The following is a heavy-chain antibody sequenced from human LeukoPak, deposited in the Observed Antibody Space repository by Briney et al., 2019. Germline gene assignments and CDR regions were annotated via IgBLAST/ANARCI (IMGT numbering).Heavy chain of an antibody. V-gene: IGHV1-2*02. CDR3: ASADYYGSGSPDVYP. CDR1: GYTFTGYY. Sequence: GASVKVSCKASGYTFTGYYMHWVRQAPGQGLEWMGWINPNSGGTNYAQKFQGRVTMTRDTSISTAYMELSRLRSDDTAVYYCASADYYGSGSPDVYPWGQGTLVTVSS. D-gene: IGHD3-10*01. CDR2: INPNSGGT. J-gene: IGHJ5*02.